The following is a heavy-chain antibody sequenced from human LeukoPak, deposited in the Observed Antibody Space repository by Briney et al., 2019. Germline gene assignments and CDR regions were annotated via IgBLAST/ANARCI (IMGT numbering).Heavy chain of an antibody. Sequence: GGSLRLSCAASGFTFSSYSMNWVRQAPGKGLEWVSYISSSSSSVYYADSVKGRFTVSRDNAKNSLYLQMNSLGDEDTAVYYCTRGGSSRGDHWGQGILVTVSS. D-gene: IGHD6-13*01. CDR3: TRGGSSRGDH. V-gene: IGHV3-48*02. J-gene: IGHJ4*02. CDR2: ISSSSSSV. CDR1: GFTFSSYS.